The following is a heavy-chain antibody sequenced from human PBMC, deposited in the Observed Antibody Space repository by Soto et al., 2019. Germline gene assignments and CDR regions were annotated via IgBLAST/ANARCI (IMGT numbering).Heavy chain of an antibody. Sequence: QVQLVQSGAEVKKPGASVKVSCKASGYTFTSYAMHWVRQAPGQRLEWMGWINAGNGNTKYSQKFQGRVTITRDTSETTAYMERSSLGSEDTAVYYCARDCSIASAGSAYDYGMDVWGQGTPVTVSS. D-gene: IGHD6-13*01. V-gene: IGHV1-3*01. J-gene: IGHJ6*02. CDR2: INAGNGNT. CDR1: GYTFTSYA. CDR3: ARDCSIASAGSAYDYGMDV.